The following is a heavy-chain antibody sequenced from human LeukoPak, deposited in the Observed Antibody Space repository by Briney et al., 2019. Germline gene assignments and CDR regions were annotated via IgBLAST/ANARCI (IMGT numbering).Heavy chain of an antibody. CDR2: INPNSGGT. CDR3: ARAKILLWFGELPTYYFDY. D-gene: IGHD3-10*01. Sequence: ASVKVSCKASGYTFTGYYMHWVRQAPGQGLEWMGWINPNSGGTNYAQKFQGRVTMTRDTSISTGYMELSRLRSDDTAVYYCARAKILLWFGELPTYYFDYWGQGTLVTVSS. J-gene: IGHJ4*02. CDR1: GYTFTGYY. V-gene: IGHV1-2*02.